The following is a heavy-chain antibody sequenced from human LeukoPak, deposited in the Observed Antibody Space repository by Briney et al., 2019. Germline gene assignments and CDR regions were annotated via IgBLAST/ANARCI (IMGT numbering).Heavy chain of an antibody. CDR1: GYTFTDYY. D-gene: IGHD3-10*01. CDR2: INPNSGGT. CDR3: ARGGNNYYGSGSSQNDY. J-gene: IGHJ4*02. Sequence: ASVKVSCKTSGYTFTDYYIHWVRQAPGQGPEWMGWINPNSGGTNYAQNLQGRVTMTRDTSISTAYMELSRLRSDDTAVYYCARGGNNYYGSGSSQNDYWGQGTLVTVSS. V-gene: IGHV1-2*02.